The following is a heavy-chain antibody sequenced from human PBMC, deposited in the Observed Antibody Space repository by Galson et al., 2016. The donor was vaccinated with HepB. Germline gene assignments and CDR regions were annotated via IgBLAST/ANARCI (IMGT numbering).Heavy chain of an antibody. J-gene: IGHJ5*02. CDR1: GFTFSSYG. CDR2: IQFDGSKK. V-gene: IGHV3-33*01. D-gene: IGHD3-16*02. CDR3: ARDLSYGSNWFDP. Sequence: LRLSCAGSGFTFSSYGIHWVRQAPGKGLEWVAAIQFDGSKKYYGDSVKGRFTISRDDSKNTVYLQMSSLRAEDTAIYFCARDLSYGSNWFDPRGQGTLVTVSS.